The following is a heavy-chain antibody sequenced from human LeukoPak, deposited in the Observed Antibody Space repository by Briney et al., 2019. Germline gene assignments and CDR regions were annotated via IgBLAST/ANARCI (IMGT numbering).Heavy chain of an antibody. Sequence: QTGGSLRLSCAASGFTFSSYAMSWVRQAPGKGLEWVSAISGSGGSTYYADSVKGRFTISRDNSKNTLYLQMNSLRAEDTAVYYCAKEPYSGSYYVWYFDLWGRGTLVTVSS. J-gene: IGHJ2*01. CDR1: GFTFSSYA. V-gene: IGHV3-23*01. CDR3: AKEPYSGSYYVWYFDL. D-gene: IGHD1-26*01. CDR2: ISGSGGST.